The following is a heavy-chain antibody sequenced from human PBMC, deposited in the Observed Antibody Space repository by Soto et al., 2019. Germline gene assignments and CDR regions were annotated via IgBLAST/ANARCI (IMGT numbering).Heavy chain of an antibody. D-gene: IGHD5-12*01. V-gene: IGHV4-31*02. J-gene: IGHJ6*02. Sequence: PGKGLEWIGYIYHSGSTYYNPSLKSRVTISVDTSKNQFSLKLSSVTAADTAVYYCARVGGDSGYDCIHYYGTDASGQGTPVTVPS. CDR3: ARVGGDSGYDCIHYYGTDA. CDR2: IYHSGST.